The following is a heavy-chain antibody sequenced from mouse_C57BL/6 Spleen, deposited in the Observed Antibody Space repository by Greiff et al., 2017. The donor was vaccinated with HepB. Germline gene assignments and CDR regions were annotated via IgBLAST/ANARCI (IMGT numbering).Heavy chain of an antibody. Sequence: QVQLQQSGAELVKPGASVKLSCKASGYTFTEYTIHWVKQRSGQGLEWIGWFYPGSGSIKYNEKFKDKATLTADKSSSTVYMELSRLTSEDSAVYFCARHEDPASDYDYPLGYFDVWGTGTTVTVSS. CDR3: ARHEDPASDYDYPLGYFDV. CDR1: GYTFTEYT. V-gene: IGHV1-62-2*01. D-gene: IGHD2-4*01. CDR2: FYPGSGSI. J-gene: IGHJ1*03.